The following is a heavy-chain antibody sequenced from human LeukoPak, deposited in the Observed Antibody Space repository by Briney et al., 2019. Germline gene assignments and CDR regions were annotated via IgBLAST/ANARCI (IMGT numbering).Heavy chain of an antibody. CDR3: ARVRRTYCSGGSCLNWFDP. J-gene: IGHJ5*02. Sequence: SETLSLTCTVSGVSISSSSYYWGWIRQPPGKGLEWIGSIYYSGSTYYNPSLKSRVTISVDTSKNQFSLKLSSVTAADTAVYYCARVRRTYCSGGSCLNWFDPWGQGTLVTVSS. V-gene: IGHV4-39*07. CDR1: GVSISSSSYY. D-gene: IGHD2-15*01. CDR2: IYYSGST.